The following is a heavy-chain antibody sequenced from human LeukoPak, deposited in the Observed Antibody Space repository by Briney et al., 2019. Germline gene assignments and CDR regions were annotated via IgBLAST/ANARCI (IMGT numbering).Heavy chain of an antibody. J-gene: IGHJ5*02. Sequence: SVKVSCKASGGTFSSYAISWVRQAPGQGLEWMGGIIPIFGTANYAQKFQGRVTITADESTSTAYMELSSLRSEDTAVYYCARTGYYYDSSGYYYGSWGQGTLVTVSS. V-gene: IGHV1-69*13. D-gene: IGHD3-22*01. CDR1: GGTFSSYA. CDR2: IIPIFGTA. CDR3: ARTGYYYDSSGYYYGS.